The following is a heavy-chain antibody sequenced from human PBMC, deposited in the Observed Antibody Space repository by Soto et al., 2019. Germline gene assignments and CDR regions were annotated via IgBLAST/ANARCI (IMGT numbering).Heavy chain of an antibody. CDR2: IYYSGST. Sequence: SETLSLTCTVSGGSVSSGSYYWSWIRQPPGKGLEWIGYIYYSGSTNYNPSLKSRVTISVDTSKNQFSLKLSSVTAADTAVYYCAREVWSKGSMGPVDYWGQGTLVTVSS. J-gene: IGHJ4*02. CDR3: AREVWSKGSMGPVDY. D-gene: IGHD2-8*01. V-gene: IGHV4-61*01. CDR1: GGSVSSGSYY.